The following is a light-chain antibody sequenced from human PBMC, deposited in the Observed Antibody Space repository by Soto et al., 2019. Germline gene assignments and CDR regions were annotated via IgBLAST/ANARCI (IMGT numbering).Light chain of an antibody. CDR1: QSVNSN. CDR2: GAS. V-gene: IGKV3-20*01. Sequence: IVLTQSPSTLYVSRGERVILSCRASQSVNSNLAWSWQKPGKTPRPLTSGASNRATGIPDRLSGSGSGTDFTLTIRRLEPEDFALYYCQQYGSPGTFGQGTKVDIK. J-gene: IGKJ1*01. CDR3: QQYGSPGT.